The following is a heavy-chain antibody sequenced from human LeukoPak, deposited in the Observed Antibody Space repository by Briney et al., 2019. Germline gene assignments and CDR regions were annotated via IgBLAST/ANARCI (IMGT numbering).Heavy chain of an antibody. CDR1: GGTFSSYA. CDR3: ARVGQQLAGLDY. V-gene: IGHV1-69*04. D-gene: IGHD6-13*01. J-gene: IGHJ4*02. CDR2: IIPIHGIA. Sequence: GAAAKVSCKASGGTFSSYAISWVRQAPGQGLEWMGRIIPIHGIAYYAQKFQGRVTITADKSTSKAYMELSSLRSEDTAVYYCARVGQQLAGLDYWGQGTLVAV.